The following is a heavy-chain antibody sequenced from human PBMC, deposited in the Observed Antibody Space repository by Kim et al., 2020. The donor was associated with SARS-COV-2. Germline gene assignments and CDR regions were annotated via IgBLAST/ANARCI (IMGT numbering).Heavy chain of an antibody. V-gene: IGHV1-69*01. Sequence: FEGRVTLTADESTSTAYMELSSLRSEDTAVYYCARGRSITGTTRPPYFDYWGQGTLVTVSS. D-gene: IGHD1-7*01. CDR3: ARGRSITGTTRPPYFDY. J-gene: IGHJ4*02.